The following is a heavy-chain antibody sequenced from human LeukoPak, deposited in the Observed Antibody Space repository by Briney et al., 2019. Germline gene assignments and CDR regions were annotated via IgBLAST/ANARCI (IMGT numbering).Heavy chain of an antibody. D-gene: IGHD3-22*01. CDR2: IYYSGST. CDR3: ARLILSYYYDSSGYSYFDY. V-gene: IGHV4-61*05. Sequence: PSETLSLTCTVSGGSISSSSYYWGWIRQPPGKGLEWIGYIYYSGSTNYNPSLKSRVTISVDTSKNQFSLKLSSVTAADTAVYYCARLILSYYYDSSGYSYFDYWGQGTLVTVSS. J-gene: IGHJ4*02. CDR1: GGSISSSSYY.